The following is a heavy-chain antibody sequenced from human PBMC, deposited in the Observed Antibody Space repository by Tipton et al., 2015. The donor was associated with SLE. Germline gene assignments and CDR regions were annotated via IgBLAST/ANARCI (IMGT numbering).Heavy chain of an antibody. Sequence: TLSLTCTVSGGSISSSSYYWGWIRQPPGKGPEWIGEINHSGSTNYNPPLKSRVTISVDTSKNQFSLKLSSVTAADTAVYYCARERGPSGWSTWGQGTLVTVSS. V-gene: IGHV4-39*07. D-gene: IGHD6-19*01. CDR1: GGSISSSSYY. CDR2: INHSGST. J-gene: IGHJ5*02. CDR3: ARERGPSGWST.